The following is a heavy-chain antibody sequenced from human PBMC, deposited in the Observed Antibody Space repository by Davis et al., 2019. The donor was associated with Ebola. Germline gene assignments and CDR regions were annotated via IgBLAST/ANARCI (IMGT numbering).Heavy chain of an antibody. D-gene: IGHD2-8*01. V-gene: IGHV4-4*02. Sequence: SETLSLTCAVSGGSISSSNWWSWVRQPPGKGLEWIGEIYHSGSTNYNPSLKSRVTISVDKSKNQFSLKLSSMTAADTAVYYCARDTLYCTNGVCTNWGQGTLVTVSS. CDR2: IYHSGST. J-gene: IGHJ4*02. CDR1: GGSISSSNW. CDR3: ARDTLYCTNGVCTN.